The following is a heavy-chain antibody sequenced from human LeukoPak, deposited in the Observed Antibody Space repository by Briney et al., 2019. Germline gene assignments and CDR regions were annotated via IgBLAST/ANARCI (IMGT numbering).Heavy chain of an antibody. CDR1: GGSFSGYY. Sequence: PSETLSLTCAVYGGSFSGYYWSWIRQPPGKGLEWIGEINHSGSTNYNPSLKSRVTISVDTSKNQFSLKLSSVTAADTAVYYCARGGSSWKYYYYYGMDVWGQGTTVTASS. D-gene: IGHD6-13*01. CDR3: ARGGSSWKYYYYYGMDV. J-gene: IGHJ6*02. V-gene: IGHV4-34*01. CDR2: INHSGST.